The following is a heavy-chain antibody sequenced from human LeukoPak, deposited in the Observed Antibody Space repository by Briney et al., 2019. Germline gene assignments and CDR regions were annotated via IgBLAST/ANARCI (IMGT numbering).Heavy chain of an antibody. J-gene: IGHJ3*02. CDR1: GFTFSNAW. CDR2: IKSKTDGGTT. Sequence: SGGSLRLSCAASGFTFSNAWMNWVRQAPGKGLEWVGRIKSKTDGGTTDYAAPVKGRFTISRDDSKNTLYLQMNSLKTEDTAVYYCTTGTRLAMGAFDIWGQGTMITVPS. D-gene: IGHD3-9*01. V-gene: IGHV3-15*07. CDR3: TTGTRLAMGAFDI.